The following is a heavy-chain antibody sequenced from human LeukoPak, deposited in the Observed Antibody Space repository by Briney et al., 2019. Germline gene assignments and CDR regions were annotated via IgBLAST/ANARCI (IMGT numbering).Heavy chain of an antibody. CDR2: IYYSGST. D-gene: IGHD6-19*01. CDR3: ARVGETIAVALEYYFDY. CDR1: GGSVSSGSYY. V-gene: IGHV4-61*01. J-gene: IGHJ4*02. Sequence: PSETLSLTCTVSGGSVSSGSYYWSWIRQPPGKGLEWIGYIYYSGSTNYNPSLKSRVTISVDTSKNQFSLKLSSVTAADTAVYYSARVGETIAVALEYYFDYWGQGTLVTVSS.